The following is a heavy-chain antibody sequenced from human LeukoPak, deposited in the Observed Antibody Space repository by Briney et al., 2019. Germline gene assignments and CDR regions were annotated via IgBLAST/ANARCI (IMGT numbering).Heavy chain of an antibody. Sequence: PGRSLRLSCAASGFTFSSYAMHWVRQAPGKGLEWVAVIPYDGSNKYYADSVKGRFTISRDNSKNTLYLQMNSLRAEDTAVYYCARSQRGGSCYSCYYFDYWGQGTLVTVSS. J-gene: IGHJ4*02. CDR2: IPYDGSNK. CDR3: ARSQRGGSCYSCYYFDY. CDR1: GFTFSSYA. V-gene: IGHV3-30*04. D-gene: IGHD2-15*01.